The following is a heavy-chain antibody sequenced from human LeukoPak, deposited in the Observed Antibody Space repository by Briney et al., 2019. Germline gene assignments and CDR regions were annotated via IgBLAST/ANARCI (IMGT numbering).Heavy chain of an antibody. J-gene: IGHJ4*02. CDR3: ARPLINWGTYSY. CDR2: INESGNT. D-gene: IGHD7-27*01. CDR1: GGSFSGYY. Sequence: PSETLSLTCTVFGGSFSGYYWSWIRQPPGKGLEWIGEINESGNTNYNPSLKSRLTMSVDTTRNQFSLKLSSVTAADTAVYFCARPLINWGTYSYWGQGTLVTVSS. V-gene: IGHV4-34*01.